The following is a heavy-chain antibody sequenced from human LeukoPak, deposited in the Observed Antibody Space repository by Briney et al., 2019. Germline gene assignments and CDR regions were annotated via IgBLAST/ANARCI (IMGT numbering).Heavy chain of an antibody. CDR2: IYYSGST. J-gene: IGHJ5*02. CDR3: ARDRGYNWNPRNWFDP. D-gene: IGHD1-20*01. V-gene: IGHV4-59*01. CDR1: GGSISSYY. Sequence: PSETLSLTCTVSGGSISSYYWSWIRQPPGKGLEWIGYIYYSGSTNYNPSLKSRVTISVDTSKNQFSLKLSSVTAADTAVYYCARDRGYNWNPRNWFDPWGQGTLVTVSS.